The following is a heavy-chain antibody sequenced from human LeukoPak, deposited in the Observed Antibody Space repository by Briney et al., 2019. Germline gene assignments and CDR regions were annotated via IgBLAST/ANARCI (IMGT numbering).Heavy chain of an antibody. CDR1: GGSISSYY. Sequence: ETLSLTCTVSGGSISSYYWSWVRQAPGRGLEWVSAISGSGGSTYYADSVKGRFTISRDNSKNTLYLQMNSLRAEDTAVYYCAKDHDYGGSFDYWGQGTLVTVSS. CDR3: AKDHDYGGSFDY. V-gene: IGHV3-23*01. J-gene: IGHJ4*02. D-gene: IGHD4-23*01. CDR2: ISGSGGST.